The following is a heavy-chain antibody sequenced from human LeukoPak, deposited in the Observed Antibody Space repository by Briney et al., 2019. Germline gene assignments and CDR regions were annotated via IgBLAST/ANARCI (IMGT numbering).Heavy chain of an antibody. CDR3: ARFDYSNYRPSDY. J-gene: IGHJ4*02. Sequence: GASVKVSCKASVGTFSSYAISWVRQAPGQGLEWMGRIIPILGIANYAQKFQGRVTITADKSTSTAYMELSSLRSEDTAVYYCARFDYSNYRPSDYWGQGTLVTVSS. D-gene: IGHD4-11*01. CDR1: VGTFSSYA. CDR2: IIPILGIA. V-gene: IGHV1-69*04.